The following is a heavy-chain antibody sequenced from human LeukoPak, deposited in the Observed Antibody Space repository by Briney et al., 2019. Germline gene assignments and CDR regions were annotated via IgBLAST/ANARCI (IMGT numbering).Heavy chain of an antibody. CDR2: ISGSGGST. Sequence: AGGSLRLSCAASGFTFSSYAMSWVRQAPGKGLEWVSAISGSGGSTYYADSVKGRFTISRDNSKNTLYLQMDSLRAEDTAVYYCAKCNDFWSGYLLYWGQGTLVTVSS. CDR3: AKCNDFWSGYLLY. D-gene: IGHD3-3*01. V-gene: IGHV3-23*01. CDR1: GFTFSSYA. J-gene: IGHJ4*02.